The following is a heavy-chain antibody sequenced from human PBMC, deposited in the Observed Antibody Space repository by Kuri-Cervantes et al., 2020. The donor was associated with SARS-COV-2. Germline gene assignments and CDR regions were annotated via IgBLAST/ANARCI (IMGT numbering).Heavy chain of an antibody. CDR3: ARGEVLYYADY. D-gene: IGHD3-16*01. CDR1: GDTFSSYA. J-gene: IGHJ4*02. Sequence: SVKVSCKASGDTFSSYAISWVRQAPGQGLEWMGRIIPILGTANYAQKFQGRVTITADKSTSTAYMELSSLRSEDTAVYYCARGEVLYYADYWGQGTLVTVSS. V-gene: IGHV1-69*04. CDR2: IIPILGTA.